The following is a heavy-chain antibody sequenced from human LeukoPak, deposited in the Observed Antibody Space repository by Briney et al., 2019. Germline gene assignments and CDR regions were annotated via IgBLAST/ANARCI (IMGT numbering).Heavy chain of an antibody. CDR2: IYSGGST. J-gene: IGHJ4*02. Sequence: PGGSLRLSCAASGFTVSSNYMSWVRQAPGKGLEWVSVIYSGGSTYYADSVKGRFTISRDNSKNTLYLQMNSLRAEDTAVYYCAKEETTVTTFDYWGQGTLVTVSS. D-gene: IGHD4-17*01. CDR1: GFTVSSNY. V-gene: IGHV3-66*01. CDR3: AKEETTVTTFDY.